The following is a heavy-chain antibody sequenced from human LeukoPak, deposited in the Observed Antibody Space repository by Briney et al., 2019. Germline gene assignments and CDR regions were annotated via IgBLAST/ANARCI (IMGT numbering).Heavy chain of an antibody. CDR2: IYSGGST. J-gene: IGHJ4*02. CDR1: RFSFSSYA. V-gene: IGHV3-53*01. CDR3: ARAEAVSGVLDY. Sequence: PGGSLRLSCAASRFSFSSYAMNWVRQAPGKGLEWVSVIYSGGSTYYADSVKGRFTISRDNSKNTLYLQMNSLRAEDTAVYYCARAEAVSGVLDYWGQGTLVTVSS. D-gene: IGHD3-10*01.